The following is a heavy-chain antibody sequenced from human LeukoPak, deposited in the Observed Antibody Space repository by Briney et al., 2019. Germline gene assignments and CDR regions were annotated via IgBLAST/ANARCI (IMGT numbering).Heavy chain of an antibody. V-gene: IGHV4-34*01. D-gene: IGHD5-12*01. Sequence: SETLSLTCAVYGGSFSGYYWSWIRQPPGKGLEWIGEINHSGSTNYNPSLKSRVTISVDTSKNQFSLKPSSVTAADTAVYYCARGRIVATKYYFDYWGQGILVTVSS. J-gene: IGHJ4*02. CDR1: GGSFSGYY. CDR3: ARGRIVATKYYFDY. CDR2: INHSGST.